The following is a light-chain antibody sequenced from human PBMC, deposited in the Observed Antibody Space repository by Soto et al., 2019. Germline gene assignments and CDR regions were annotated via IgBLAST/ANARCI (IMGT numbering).Light chain of an antibody. V-gene: IGKV1-6*01. CDR2: GGS. CDR3: LQDYNSPRT. CDR1: QRIRND. Sequence: AIQMTQSPPSLSASVGDRVTITCRASQRIRNDLGWYQQKPEKAPKVLMYGGSSLHSGVPSRFSGSGSGTDFTLTISRLEPEDFETYYCLQDYNSPRTFGQGTKVEIK. J-gene: IGKJ1*01.